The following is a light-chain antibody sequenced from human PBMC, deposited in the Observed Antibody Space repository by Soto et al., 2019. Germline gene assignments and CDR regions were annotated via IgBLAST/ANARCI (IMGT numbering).Light chain of an antibody. CDR1: QSVRSDY. Sequence: EIVLTQSPGTLSLSPGERATLSCRASQSVRSDYFAWYQQKPGQAPRVIIFGVSTRATAIPDRFSGSGSGTDFTLTISRLEPEDFALYYCQQYGNSPLTFGGGTKVDIK. CDR2: GVS. V-gene: IGKV3-20*01. CDR3: QQYGNSPLT. J-gene: IGKJ4*01.